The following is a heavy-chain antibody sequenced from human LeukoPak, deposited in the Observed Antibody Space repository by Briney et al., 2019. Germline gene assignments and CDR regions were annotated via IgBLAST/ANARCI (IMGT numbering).Heavy chain of an antibody. CDR2: INHSGST. CDR3: ARGGGWYDY. CDR1: GGSFSGYY. D-gene: IGHD6-19*01. J-gene: IGHJ4*02. V-gene: IGHV4-34*01. Sequence: SETLSLTCAVYGGSFSGYYWSWIRQPPGKGLEWIGEINHSGSTNYNPSLKGRVTISVDTSKNQFSLKLSSVTAADTAVYYCARGGGWYDYWGQGTLVTVSS.